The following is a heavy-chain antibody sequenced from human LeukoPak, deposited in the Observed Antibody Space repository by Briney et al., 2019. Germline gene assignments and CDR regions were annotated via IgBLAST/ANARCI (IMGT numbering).Heavy chain of an antibody. CDR3: ATHTGGYNYWWFDI. V-gene: IGHV1-69*05. CDR1: GCTFSNYP. D-gene: IGHD5-24*01. J-gene: IGHJ5*02. Sequence: SVTVSFKASGCTFSNYPIIWGGLAPGRGVEGRGGIIPIYGKANNAKMFHGRITLTTQESTATAYMELRSLTSDDTAMYFCATHTGGYNYWWFDIWGQGTLVTVSS. CDR2: IIPIYGKA.